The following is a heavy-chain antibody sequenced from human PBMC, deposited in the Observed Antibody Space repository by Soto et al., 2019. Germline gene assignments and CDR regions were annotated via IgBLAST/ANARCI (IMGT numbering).Heavy chain of an antibody. D-gene: IGHD2-21*01. CDR2: IDHDGSGT. CDR1: GFTLSSNW. Sequence: GGSLRLSCAVSGFTLSSNWMHWVRQAPGKGLEWVSRIDHDGSGTSYADSVKGRFTISRDDAKNTLYLQMSSVRAEDTAVYYCCTIFENWGQGVLVTVSS. CDR3: CTIFEN. V-gene: IGHV3-74*01. J-gene: IGHJ4*02.